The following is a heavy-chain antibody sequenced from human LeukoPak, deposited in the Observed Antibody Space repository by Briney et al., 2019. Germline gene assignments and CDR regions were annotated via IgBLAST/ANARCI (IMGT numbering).Heavy chain of an antibody. CDR2: IRYDGSNK. CDR1: GFTFSSYA. Sequence: GGSLRLSCAASGFTFSSYAMHWVRQAPGKGLEWVAFIRYDGSNKYYADSVKGRFTISRDNSKNTLYLQMNSLRAEDTAVYYCAKDRIETVVVVAEYYFDYWGQGTLVTVSS. J-gene: IGHJ4*02. V-gene: IGHV3-30*02. CDR3: AKDRIETVVVVAEYYFDY. D-gene: IGHD2-15*01.